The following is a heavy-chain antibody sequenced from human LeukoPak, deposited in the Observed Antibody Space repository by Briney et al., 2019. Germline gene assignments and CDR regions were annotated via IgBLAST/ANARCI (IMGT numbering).Heavy chain of an antibody. D-gene: IGHD5-18*01. J-gene: IGHJ4*02. CDR2: INPNSGGT. Sequence: ASVKVSCKASGYTFTGYYMHWVRQAPGQGLEWMGWINPNSGGTNYAQKFQGRVTMTRDTSIGAAYMELSRLRSDDTAVYYCARADPTAMVTFDYWGQGTLVTVSS. CDR3: ARADPTAMVTFDY. V-gene: IGHV1-2*02. CDR1: GYTFTGYY.